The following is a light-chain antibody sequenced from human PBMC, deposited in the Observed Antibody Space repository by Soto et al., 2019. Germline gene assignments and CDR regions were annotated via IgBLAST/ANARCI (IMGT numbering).Light chain of an antibody. CDR2: DAS. CDR3: QQRIDWPLT. J-gene: IGKJ4*01. V-gene: IGKV3-11*01. CDR1: QSVNNS. Sequence: EIVLTQSPATLSLSPGERATLSCRASQSVNNSLAWYQQTPGQAPRLLIYDASTRATGIPARFSGSGSGTDFTLTISSLEPEDFAVYYCQQRIDWPLTFGGGTKVDIK.